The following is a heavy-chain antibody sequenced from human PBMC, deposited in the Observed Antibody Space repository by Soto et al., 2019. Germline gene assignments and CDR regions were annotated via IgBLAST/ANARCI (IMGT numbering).Heavy chain of an antibody. J-gene: IGHJ4*02. CDR3: ARGPDCTNGVCYPVPFDY. D-gene: IGHD2-8*01. CDR2: IYYSGST. Sequence: SETLSLTCTVSGGSISSGGYYWSWIRQHPGKGLEWIGYIYYSGSTYYNPSLKSRVTISVDTSKNQFSLKLSSVTAADTAVYYCARGPDCTNGVCYPVPFDYWGQGTLVT. V-gene: IGHV4-31*03. CDR1: GGSISSGGYY.